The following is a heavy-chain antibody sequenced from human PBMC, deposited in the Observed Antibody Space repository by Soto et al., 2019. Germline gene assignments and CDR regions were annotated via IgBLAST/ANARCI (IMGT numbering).Heavy chain of an antibody. V-gene: IGHV4-31*11. J-gene: IGHJ6*02. CDR2: IYYSGST. CDR3: ARARMVRGVIYYYGMDV. CDR1: GGSISSGGNY. Sequence: QVQLQESGPGLVKSSPTLSLTCAVSGGSISSGGNYWSWIRQHPGKGLEWIGYIYYSGSTYYNPSLKSRVTISVDTSKNQFSLKLNSVTAADTAVYYCARARMVRGVIYYYGMDVWGQGTTVTVSS. D-gene: IGHD3-10*01.